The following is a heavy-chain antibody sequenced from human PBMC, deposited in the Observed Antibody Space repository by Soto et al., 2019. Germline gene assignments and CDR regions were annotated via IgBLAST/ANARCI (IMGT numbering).Heavy chain of an antibody. CDR1: GYTFTSYG. D-gene: IGHD3-3*01. CDR3: ARAASYYDFWSGYYIDYYYYGMDV. Sequence: ASVKVSCKASGYTFTSYGISWVRQAPGQGLEWMGWISAYNGNTNYAQKLQGRVTMTTDTSTSTAYMELRSLRSDDTAVYYCARAASYYDFWSGYYIDYYYYGMDVWGQGTTVTVSS. V-gene: IGHV1-18*01. CDR2: ISAYNGNT. J-gene: IGHJ6*02.